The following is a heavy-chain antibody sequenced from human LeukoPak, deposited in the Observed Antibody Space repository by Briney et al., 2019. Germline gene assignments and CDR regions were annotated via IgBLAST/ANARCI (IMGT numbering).Heavy chain of an antibody. D-gene: IGHD2-15*01. Sequence: SQTLSLTCAISGDSVSYNVAAWNWIRQSPSRGLEWLGRTLYRSKWYNDYAESVKSRITINPDTSKNQFTLQLKSVTPEDTAVYYCVACRDNSYYSETFGFWGQGTTVIVSS. J-gene: IGHJ3*01. CDR2: TLYRSKWYN. V-gene: IGHV6-1*01. CDR1: GDSVSYNVAA. CDR3: VACRDNSYYSETFGF.